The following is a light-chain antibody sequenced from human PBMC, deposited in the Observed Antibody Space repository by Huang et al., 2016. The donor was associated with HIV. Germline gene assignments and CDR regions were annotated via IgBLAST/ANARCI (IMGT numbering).Light chain of an antibody. Sequence: DIQMTQSPSSLSASVGDRITITCRASQSISSYLNWYQQKPGKAPKLLIYAESSVQSGVTARFSGSGSGTDFTLTISSLQPEDFATYYCQQTSTTWTFGQGTKVEIK. CDR2: AES. V-gene: IGKV1-39*01. J-gene: IGKJ1*01. CDR3: QQTSTTWT. CDR1: QSISSY.